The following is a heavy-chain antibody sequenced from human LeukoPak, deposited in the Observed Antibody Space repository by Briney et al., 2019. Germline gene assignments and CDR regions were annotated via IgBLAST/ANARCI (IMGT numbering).Heavy chain of an antibody. V-gene: IGHV3-7*03. CDR3: ARSIMGGGAFDY. J-gene: IGHJ4*02. Sequence: QPGGSLRVSCATSGFTFSSYWLNWVRQTPGKGLEWVANIKEDGSEKYHVDSVKGRFTISRDNAKSPLYLQMNSLRAEDTALYYCARSIMGGGAFDYWGQGTQVTVSS. CDR2: IKEDGSEK. CDR1: GFTFSSYW. D-gene: IGHD3-10*01.